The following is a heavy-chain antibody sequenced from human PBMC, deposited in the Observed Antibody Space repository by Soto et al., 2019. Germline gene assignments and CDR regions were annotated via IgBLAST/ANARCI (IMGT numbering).Heavy chain of an antibody. D-gene: IGHD2-8*01. CDR3: AKEFWVLTETYYFDY. CDR2: ISYDGSNK. J-gene: IGHJ4*02. CDR1: GFTFSSYG. V-gene: IGHV3-30*18. Sequence: GGSLRLSCAVSGFTFSSYGMLWVRQAPGKGLEWVAVISYDGSNKYYADSVKGRFTISRDNSKNTLYLQMNSLRAEDTAVYYCAKEFWVLTETYYFDYWGQGTLVTVSS.